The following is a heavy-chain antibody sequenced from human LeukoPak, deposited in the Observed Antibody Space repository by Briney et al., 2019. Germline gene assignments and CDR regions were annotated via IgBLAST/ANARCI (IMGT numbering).Heavy chain of an antibody. CDR2: ISGSSSFI. CDR3: ARDISSRKSHYYDSSGYSGGRDY. V-gene: IGHV3-21*01. Sequence: GGSLRLSCAASGFTFSRYTMNWVRQAPGKGLEWVSSISGSSSFIYYADSMKGRFTISRDNAKNSLYLQMHSLRAEDTAVYYCARDISSRKSHYYDSSGYSGGRDYWGQGTLVTVSS. D-gene: IGHD3-22*01. J-gene: IGHJ4*02. CDR1: GFTFSRYT.